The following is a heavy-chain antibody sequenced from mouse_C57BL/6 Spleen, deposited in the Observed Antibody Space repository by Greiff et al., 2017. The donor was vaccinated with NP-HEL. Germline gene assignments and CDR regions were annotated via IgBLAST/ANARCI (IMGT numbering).Heavy chain of an antibody. D-gene: IGHD1-1*01. CDR1: GYTFTSYG. J-gene: IGHJ1*03. CDR3: AREYSTVVAHWYFDV. CDR2: IYPRSGNT. Sequence: VKLMESGAELARPGASVKLSCKASGYTFTSYGISWVKQRTGQGLEWIGEIYPRSGNTYYNEKFKGKATLTADKSSSTAYMELRSLTSEDSAVYFCAREYSTVVAHWYFDVWGTGTTVTVSS. V-gene: IGHV1-81*01.